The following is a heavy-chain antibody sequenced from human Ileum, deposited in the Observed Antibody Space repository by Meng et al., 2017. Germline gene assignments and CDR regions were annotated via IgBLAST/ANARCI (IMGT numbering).Heavy chain of an antibody. D-gene: IGHD7-27*01. Sequence: QLHGSGRGLLRPSYTPTLICAVSVGSVSSSGYQWGWIRQPPGKGLEWIGYASTNYNPSLKSRVTISVDTSKNQFSLKLTSVTAADTAVYYCARDHWGSLDYWGQGVLVTVSS. J-gene: IGHJ4*02. CDR3: ARDHWGSLDY. V-gene: IGHV4-61*08. CDR1: VGSVSSSGYQ. CDR2: AST.